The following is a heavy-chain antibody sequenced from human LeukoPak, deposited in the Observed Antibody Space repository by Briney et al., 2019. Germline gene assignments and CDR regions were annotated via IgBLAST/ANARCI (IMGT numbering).Heavy chain of an antibody. CDR1: GFTFSSYS. Sequence: PGGSLRLSCAASGFTFSSYSMNWVRQAPGKGLEWVSYISSSSSTIYYADSVKGRFTISRDNAKNSLYLQMNSLRAEDTAVYYCARDSPGFWSGSVPFDYWGQGTLVTVSS. V-gene: IGHV3-48*01. J-gene: IGHJ4*02. CDR2: ISSSSSTI. CDR3: ARDSPGFWSGSVPFDY. D-gene: IGHD3-3*01.